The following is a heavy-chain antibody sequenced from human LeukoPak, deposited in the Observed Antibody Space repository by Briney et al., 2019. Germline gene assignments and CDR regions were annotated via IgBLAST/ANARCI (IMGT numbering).Heavy chain of an antibody. D-gene: IGHD4-17*01. CDR2: INHSGST. J-gene: IGHJ4*02. V-gene: IGHV4-34*01. CDR3: ARGPHDYGDYAYDY. CDR1: GGSFSGYY. Sequence: PSETLSLTCAVYGGSFSGYYWSWIRQPPGEGLEWIGEINHSGSTNYNPSLKSRVTISVDTSKSQFSLKLSSVTAADTAVYYCARGPHDYGDYAYDYWGQGTLVTVSS.